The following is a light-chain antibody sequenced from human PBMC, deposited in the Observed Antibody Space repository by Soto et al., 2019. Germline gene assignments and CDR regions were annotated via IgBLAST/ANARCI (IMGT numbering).Light chain of an antibody. J-gene: IGKJ4*01. CDR2: DAS. CDR1: QSVSDY. CDR3: QQRVNWPPT. V-gene: IGKV3-11*01. Sequence: EIVLSQSPASLSLSPGERATLSCRAGQSVSDYLAWYQQKPGQPPRLLFFDASNRATGVPARFSAGGSGTDFTLIINSLEPEDFAVYYCQQRVNWPPTFGGGTNVEI.